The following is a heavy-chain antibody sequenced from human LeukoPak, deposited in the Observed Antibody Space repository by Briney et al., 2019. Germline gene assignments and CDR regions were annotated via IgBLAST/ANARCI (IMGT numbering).Heavy chain of an antibody. CDR2: ISDSGGTT. V-gene: IGHV3-23*01. D-gene: IGHD5/OR15-5a*01. CDR3: PKDTSTMPWYFDL. Sequence: GGSRTLSCAASGSTFISYAMSWIRQAPGKGLEWFSAISDSGGTTYYPDSVKGRFTIVRDNSKNTLYLQMNSLRVEDKAIYYCPKDTSTMPWYFDLWGRGTLVTVSS. CDR1: GSTFISYA. J-gene: IGHJ2*01.